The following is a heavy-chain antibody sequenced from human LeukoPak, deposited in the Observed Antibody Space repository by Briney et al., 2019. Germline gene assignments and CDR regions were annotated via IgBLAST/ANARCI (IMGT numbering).Heavy chain of an antibody. CDR1: GGSISSGDYY. D-gene: IGHD5-18*01. V-gene: IGHV4-30-4*01. Sequence: SETLSLTCTVSGGSISSGDYYWSWIRQPPGKGLEWIGCIYYSGSTYYNPSLKSRVTISVDTSKNQFSLKLSSVTAAGTAVYYCARTAMALLGAFDIWGQGTMVTVSS. CDR3: ARTAMALLGAFDI. J-gene: IGHJ3*02. CDR2: IYYSGST.